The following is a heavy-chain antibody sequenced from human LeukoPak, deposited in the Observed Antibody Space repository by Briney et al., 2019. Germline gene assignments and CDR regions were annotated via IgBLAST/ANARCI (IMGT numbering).Heavy chain of an antibody. CDR2: INPNSGGT. D-gene: IGHD2-15*01. J-gene: IGHJ4*02. V-gene: IGHV1-2*02. CDR3: SRDPGYCSGGSCWYFDF. Sequence: ASVKVSCKTSGYTFTGYYIHWVRQAPGQGLEGMGWINPNSGGTNYAQKFQGRVTMTRDTSISTAYMELSSLRSEDTAVYYCSRDPGYCSGGSCWYFDFWGQGTLVTVSA. CDR1: GYTFTGYY.